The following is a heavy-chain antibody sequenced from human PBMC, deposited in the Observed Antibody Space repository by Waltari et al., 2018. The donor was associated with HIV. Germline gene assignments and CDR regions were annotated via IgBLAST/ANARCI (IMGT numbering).Heavy chain of an antibody. Sequence: EVQLVESGGGLVKPGGSLRLSCAASGFTFSNAWMSWVRQAPGKGLEWVGRIKSKTDGGTTDYAAPVKGRFTISRDDSKNTLYLQMNSLKTEDTAVYYCTTGIRMVRGATYYYYGMDVWGQGTTVTVSS. V-gene: IGHV3-15*01. CDR2: IKSKTDGGTT. CDR3: TTGIRMVRGATYYYYGMDV. J-gene: IGHJ6*02. CDR1: GFTFSNAW. D-gene: IGHD3-10*01.